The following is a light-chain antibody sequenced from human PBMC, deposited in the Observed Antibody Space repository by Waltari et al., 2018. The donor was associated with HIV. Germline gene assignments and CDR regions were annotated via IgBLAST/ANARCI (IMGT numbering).Light chain of an antibody. Sequence: DILLTQSPSTLSVSPGVRGTLSCRASQTVGLNLAWYQQRPGQPPKLLVYGASIRASGVSSRFSVSGSGTEFTLTITSVRSEDFAMYFCQQYDVWPLTFGGGTNVDLK. CDR1: QTVGLN. CDR3: QQYDVWPLT. CDR2: GAS. J-gene: IGKJ4*01. V-gene: IGKV3-15*01.